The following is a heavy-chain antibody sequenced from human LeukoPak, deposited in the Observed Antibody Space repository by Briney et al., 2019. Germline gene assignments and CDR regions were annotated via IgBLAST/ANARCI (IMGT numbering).Heavy chain of an antibody. CDR2: IYSGGST. Sequence: GGSLRLSCAASGFTFSSYGMSWVRQAPGKGLEWVSVIYSGGSTYYADSVKGRFTISRDNSKNTLYLQMNSLRAEDTAVYYCARDSGFTYYYDSSGYSFDYWGQGTLVTVSS. CDR3: ARDSGFTYYYDSSGYSFDY. CDR1: GFTFSSYG. J-gene: IGHJ4*02. D-gene: IGHD3-22*01. V-gene: IGHV3-66*01.